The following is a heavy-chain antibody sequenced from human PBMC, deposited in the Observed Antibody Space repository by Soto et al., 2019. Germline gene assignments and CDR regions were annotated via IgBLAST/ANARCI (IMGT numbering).Heavy chain of an antibody. D-gene: IGHD3-22*01. J-gene: IGHJ5*02. CDR2: IIPIFGTA. V-gene: IGHV1-69*13. CDR3: ARDLAYYYDSSGLPHWFDP. Sequence: GASVKVSCKASGGTFSSYAISWVRQAPGQGLEWMGGIIPIFGTANYAQKFQGRVTITADESTSTAYMELSSLRSEDTAVYYCARDLAYYYDSSGLPHWFDPWGQGTLGTVLL. CDR1: GGTFSSYA.